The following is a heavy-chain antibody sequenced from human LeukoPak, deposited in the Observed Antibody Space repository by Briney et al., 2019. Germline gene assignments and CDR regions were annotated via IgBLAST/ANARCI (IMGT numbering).Heavy chain of an antibody. Sequence: GGSLRLSCVASGFTFSTYWMHWVRQAPGKGLEWVSRLDRDGTTTSYADSVHGRFTISRDNAKSTLYLQMRSLRAEDTAVYYCVRDTEDIGYDAFEFWGHGTLVTVSS. D-gene: IGHD2-15*01. V-gene: IGHV3-74*01. CDR2: LDRDGTTT. J-gene: IGHJ5*01. CDR3: VRDTEDIGYDAFEF. CDR1: GFTFSTYW.